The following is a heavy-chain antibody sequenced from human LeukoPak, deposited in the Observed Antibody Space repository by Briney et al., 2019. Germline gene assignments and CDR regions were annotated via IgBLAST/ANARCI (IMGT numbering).Heavy chain of an antibody. D-gene: IGHD3-3*01. Sequence: ASVKVSCKASGYTFTGYYMHWVRQAPGQGLEGMGWINPNSGGTNYAQKFQGRITMTRDTSISTAYLELTSLTSDDTAVYFCARHNYDFGFDYWGQGTLVTVSA. CDR1: GYTFTGYY. V-gene: IGHV1-2*02. CDR2: INPNSGGT. J-gene: IGHJ4*02. CDR3: ARHNYDFGFDY.